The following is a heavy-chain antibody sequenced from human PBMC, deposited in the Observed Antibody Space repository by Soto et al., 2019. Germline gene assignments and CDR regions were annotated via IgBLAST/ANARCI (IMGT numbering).Heavy chain of an antibody. Sequence: EVQLLESGGGLVQPGGSLRLSCAASGFTFSSYAMSWVRQAPGKGLEWVSAISGSGGSTYYADSVKGRFTISRDNSKNTLYLQMNRLRAEDTAVYYCAKSGILWFGESPAAFDIWGQGTMVTVSS. CDR3: AKSGILWFGESPAAFDI. D-gene: IGHD3-10*01. J-gene: IGHJ3*02. V-gene: IGHV3-23*01. CDR1: GFTFSSYA. CDR2: ISGSGGST.